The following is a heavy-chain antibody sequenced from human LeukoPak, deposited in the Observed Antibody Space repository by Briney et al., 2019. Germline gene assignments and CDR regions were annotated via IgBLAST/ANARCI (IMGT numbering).Heavy chain of an antibody. J-gene: IGHJ4*02. V-gene: IGHV1-46*01. Sequence: ASVKVSCKASEYTFTNYYMHWVRQAPGQGLEWMGIINPSGGSTSYAQKFQGRVTMTRDMSMSTVYMELTSLRSEDTAFYYCARGKSRGSHIDYWGQGTRVTVSS. D-gene: IGHD1-26*01. CDR3: ARGKSRGSHIDY. CDR2: INPSGGST. CDR1: EYTFTNYY.